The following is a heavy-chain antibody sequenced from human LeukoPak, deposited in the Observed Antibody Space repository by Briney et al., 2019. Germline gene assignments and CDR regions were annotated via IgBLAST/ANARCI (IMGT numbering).Heavy chain of an antibody. CDR2: ISSSGTYT. V-gene: IGHV3-11*06. Sequence: GGSLRLSCEASGFTFSSYYMIWVRQAPGKGLEWVSYISSSGTYTNYADSVKGRFTISRDNAKKSLYLQMNSLSAEDTAVYYCAKIAGSYSPDYWGQGTLVTVSS. CDR1: GFTFSSYY. J-gene: IGHJ4*02. CDR3: AKIAGSYSPDY. D-gene: IGHD2-15*01.